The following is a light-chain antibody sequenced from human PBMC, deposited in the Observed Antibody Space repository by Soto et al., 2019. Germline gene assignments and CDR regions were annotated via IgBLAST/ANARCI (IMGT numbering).Light chain of an antibody. CDR3: HKHDGVPL. CDR1: QDISNH. J-gene: IGKJ3*01. Sequence: DIQLTQSPSSLSASVGDRVTITCQASQDISNHLNWYQQKPGKAPNLLIYDASDLETGVPSRFSGGVSGTFFSFTINSLQPEDIATYYCHKHDGVPLFGPGTKVEIK. CDR2: DAS. V-gene: IGKV1-33*01.